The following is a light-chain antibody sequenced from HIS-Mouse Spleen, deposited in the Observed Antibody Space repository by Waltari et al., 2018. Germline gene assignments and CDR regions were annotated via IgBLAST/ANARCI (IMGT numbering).Light chain of an antibody. V-gene: IGLV3-10*01. CDR2: EDS. CDR1: ALPKKS. CDR3: YSTDSSGNHRV. J-gene: IGLJ2*01. Sequence: SYELTQPPSVSVSPGQTARITCSGDALPKKSAYWYQQKSGQAPVLVSYEDSKRPSGIPERCSGSSSGTMATLTISGAQVEDEADYYCYSTDSSGNHRVFGGGTKLTVL.